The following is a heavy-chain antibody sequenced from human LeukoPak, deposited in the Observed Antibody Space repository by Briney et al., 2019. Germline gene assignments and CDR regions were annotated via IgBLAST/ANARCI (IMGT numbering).Heavy chain of an antibody. J-gene: IGHJ3*01. CDR3: ANEWSAFDF. CDR2: IKQSGGT. V-gene: IGHV4-59*11. CDR1: GDSKSYHK. D-gene: IGHD3-3*01. Sequence: SETLSLTCTVSGDSKSYHKWSWIRQSPGKRLEWIGYIKQSGGTNYDPSLKSRVTISVDTSKNRFSLQLRSVTAADTAVYYCANEWSAFDFWGQGTMVTVSS.